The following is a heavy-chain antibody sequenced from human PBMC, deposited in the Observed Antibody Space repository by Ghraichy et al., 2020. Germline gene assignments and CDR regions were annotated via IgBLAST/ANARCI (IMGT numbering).Heavy chain of an antibody. J-gene: IGHJ6*02. D-gene: IGHD6-19*01. CDR2: IYHSGST. Sequence: SETLSLTCAVSDGSFSSSNWWSLVRLPPGKGVEWIGEIYHSGSTNYNPSLKSRVTISVDKYKNQFSLKLSSVTAADTAVYYGARVGGRAVAGTHDYYYGMDVWGQGTTVTVSS. CDR1: DGSFSSSNW. V-gene: IGHV4-4*02. CDR3: ARVGGRAVAGTHDYYYGMDV.